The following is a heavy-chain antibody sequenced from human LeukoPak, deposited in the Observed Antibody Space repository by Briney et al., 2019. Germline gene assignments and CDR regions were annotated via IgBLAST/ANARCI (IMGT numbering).Heavy chain of an antibody. V-gene: IGHV3-23*01. D-gene: IGHD3-10*01. CDR3: ARHSGPGSYNWFDP. CDR1: GFSFSSYT. Sequence: GGSLRLSCAASGFSFSSYTMNWVRQAPGKGLEWVAGISDSGSTTSYADSVKGRFTISRDTSKNTLYLQMNSLRAEDTAVYYCARHSGPGSYNWFDPWGQGTLVTVSS. J-gene: IGHJ5*02. CDR2: ISDSGSTT.